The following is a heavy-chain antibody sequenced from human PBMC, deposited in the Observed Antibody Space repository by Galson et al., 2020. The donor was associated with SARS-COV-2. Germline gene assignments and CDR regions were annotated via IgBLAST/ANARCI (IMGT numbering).Heavy chain of an antibody. CDR3: TRNVVGATIGGYFDL. V-gene: IGHV3-73*01. CDR1: EFTFSGSV. CDR2: IRSKTNSYTT. J-gene: IGHJ2*01. D-gene: IGHD1-26*01. Sequence: GESLKISCAASEFTFSGSVMPWVRQASGKGLEWVGLIRSKTNSYTTAYAASVKGRFTISRDDSKNTAYLQMNSLKTEDTAVYYCTRNVVGATIGGYFDLWGRGTLVTVSS.